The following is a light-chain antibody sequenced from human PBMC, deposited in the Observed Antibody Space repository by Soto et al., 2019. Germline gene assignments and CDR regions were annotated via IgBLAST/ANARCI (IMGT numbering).Light chain of an antibody. CDR1: QSISSY. CDR2: AAS. V-gene: IGKV1-39*01. Sequence: DIQMTQSPSSLSASVVDRVTITCRASQSISSYLNWYQQKPGKAPKLLIYAASSLQSGVPSRFSGSGSGTDFTLTISSLQPEDFATYYCQQSYSTPRTLGQGTKLEIK. CDR3: QQSYSTPRT. J-gene: IGKJ2*01.